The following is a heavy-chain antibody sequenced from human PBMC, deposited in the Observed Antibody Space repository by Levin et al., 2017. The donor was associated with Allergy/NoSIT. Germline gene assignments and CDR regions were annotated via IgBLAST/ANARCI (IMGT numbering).Heavy chain of an antibody. CDR2: ISSSSSYI. V-gene: IGHV3-21*01. D-gene: IGHD3-22*01. Sequence: GGSLRLSCAASGFTFSSYSMNWVRQAPGKGLEWVSSISSSSSYIYYADSVKGRFTISRDNAKNSLYLQMNSLRAEDTAVYYCARKNYDSSGTFDYWGQGTLVTVSS. CDR1: GFTFSSYS. J-gene: IGHJ4*02. CDR3: ARKNYDSSGTFDY.